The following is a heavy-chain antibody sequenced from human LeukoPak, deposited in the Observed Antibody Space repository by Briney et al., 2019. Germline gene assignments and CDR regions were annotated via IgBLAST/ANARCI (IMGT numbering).Heavy chain of an antibody. CDR2: INHSRST. J-gene: IGHJ4*02. Sequence: KGLEWIGEINHSRSTKYTPSLKRRGTISVDTSKNQFSLKLSSVTAADTAVYYCASEDYFDYWGQGTLVTVSS. CDR3: ASEDYFDY. V-gene: IGHV4-34*01.